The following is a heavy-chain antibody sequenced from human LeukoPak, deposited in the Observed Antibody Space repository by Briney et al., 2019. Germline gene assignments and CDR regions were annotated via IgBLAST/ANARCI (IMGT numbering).Heavy chain of an antibody. D-gene: IGHD5-24*01. CDR2: IIPIVGIA. V-gene: IGHV1-69*04. Sequence: ASVKVSCKASGGTFSSYAISWVRQAPGQGLVWMGRIIPIVGIANYAQKFQGRVTITADKSTSTAYMELSSLRSEDTAVYYCARPPEMAELWYFDLWGRGTLVTVSS. CDR1: GGTFSSYA. CDR3: ARPPEMAELWYFDL. J-gene: IGHJ2*01.